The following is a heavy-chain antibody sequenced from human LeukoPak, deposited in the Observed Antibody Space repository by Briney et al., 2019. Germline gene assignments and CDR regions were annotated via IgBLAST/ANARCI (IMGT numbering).Heavy chain of an antibody. CDR1: GGTFSSYA. CDR3: ASYGDYVGGFDY. CDR2: IIPIFGTA. J-gene: IGHJ4*02. V-gene: IGHV1-69*13. D-gene: IGHD4-17*01. Sequence: ASVKVSCKASGGTFSSYAISWVRQAPGQGLEWMGGIIPIFGTANYAQKFQGRVTITADESTSTAYMELSSLRSEDTAVYYCASYGDYVGGFDYWGQGTLVTVSS.